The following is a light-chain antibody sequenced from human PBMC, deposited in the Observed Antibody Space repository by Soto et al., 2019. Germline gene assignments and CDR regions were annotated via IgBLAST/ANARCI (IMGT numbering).Light chain of an antibody. Sequence: AIQLTQSPSSLSAALGDRVTSTCRASQEIISDLGCYQQKPGKAPNLLIYDASTLQSGVLLRFSGSGSGTDFCLIIICLQSEDFATCYCPQYYSYPRPFGQGTKVDIK. J-gene: IGKJ1*01. V-gene: IGKV1-8*01. CDR3: PQYYSYPRP. CDR2: DAS. CDR1: QEIISD.